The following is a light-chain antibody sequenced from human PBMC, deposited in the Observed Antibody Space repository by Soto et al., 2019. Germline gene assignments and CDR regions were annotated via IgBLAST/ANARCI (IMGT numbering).Light chain of an antibody. Sequence: QSALTQPPSAYGSHGQSVTISCTGTSSDVGAYNYVSWYRQYTGKVPKLIIYEFTQRPSGVPDRFSASKSGNTASLTVSGLPAEDEAEYDCSSHGGANNFYVFGTGTKMTVL. V-gene: IGLV2-8*01. CDR1: SSDVGAYNY. CDR2: EFT. J-gene: IGLJ1*01. CDR3: SSHGGANNFYV.